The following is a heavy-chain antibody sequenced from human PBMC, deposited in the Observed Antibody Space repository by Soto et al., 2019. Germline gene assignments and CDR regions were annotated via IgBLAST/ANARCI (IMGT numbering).Heavy chain of an antibody. V-gene: IGHV4-30-4*01. CDR1: GGSISSGDYY. D-gene: IGHD3-3*01. J-gene: IGHJ6*02. CDR3: ARASVLRFLEWLPETGGMDV. Sequence: PSETLSLTCTVSGGSISSGDYYWSWIRQPPGKGLEWIGYIYYSGSTYYNPSLKSRVTISVDTSKNQFSLKLSSVTAADTAVYYCARASVLRFLEWLPETGGMDVWGQGTKVTVSS. CDR2: IYYSGST.